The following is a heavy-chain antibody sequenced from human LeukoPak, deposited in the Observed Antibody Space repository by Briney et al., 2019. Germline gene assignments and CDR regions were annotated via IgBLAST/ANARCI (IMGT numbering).Heavy chain of an antibody. CDR2: INAGNGNT. D-gene: IGHD2-21*02. J-gene: IGHJ3*02. CDR3: ARGHCGGDCSYDAFDI. CDR1: GYTFTSYA. V-gene: IGHV1-3*01. Sequence: ASVKVSCKASGYTFTSYAMHWVRQAPGQRLEWMGWINAGNGNTKYSQKFQGRVTMTRDTSTSTVYMELSSLRSEDTAVCYCARGHCGGDCSYDAFDIWDQGTMVTVSS.